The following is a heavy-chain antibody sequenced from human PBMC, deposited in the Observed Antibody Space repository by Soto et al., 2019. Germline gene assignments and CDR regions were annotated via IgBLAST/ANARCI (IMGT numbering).Heavy chain of an antibody. J-gene: IGHJ5*02. CDR3: ARALYSSSFYWFDP. CDR2: ISAYNGNT. CDR1: GYTFTSYG. V-gene: IGHV1-18*04. Sequence: ASVKVSCKASGYTFTSYGISWVRQAPGQGLEWMGWISAYNGNTNYAQKLQGRVTMATDTSTSTAYMELRSLRSDDTAVYYCARALYSSSFYWFDPWGQGTLVTVSS. D-gene: IGHD6-6*01.